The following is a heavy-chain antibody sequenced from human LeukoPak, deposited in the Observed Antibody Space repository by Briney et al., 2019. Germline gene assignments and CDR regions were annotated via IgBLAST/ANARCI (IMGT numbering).Heavy chain of an antibody. CDR3: ARGIAVAGRGGYNWFDP. Sequence: SVKVSCKASGGTFSSYAISWVRQAPGQGLEWMGGIIPIFGTANYAQKFQGRVTITAGKSTSTAYMELSSLRSEDTAVYYCARGIAVAGRGGYNWFDPWGQGTLVTVSS. V-gene: IGHV1-69*06. J-gene: IGHJ5*02. CDR1: GGTFSSYA. D-gene: IGHD6-19*01. CDR2: IIPIFGTA.